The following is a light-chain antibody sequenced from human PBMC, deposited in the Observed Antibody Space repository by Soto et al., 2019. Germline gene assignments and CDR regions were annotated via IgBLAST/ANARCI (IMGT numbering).Light chain of an antibody. CDR2: GAS. J-gene: IGKJ4*01. V-gene: IGKV3-20*01. CDR3: QQYYSIPRT. CDR1: QSSTGSY. Sequence: ENVLPQSPGTLSLSPGERATVSCRASQSSTGSYLARTQHTPGQAPRLLIYGASSRATCAPERFSGSASGTDFYFTISSLETDDFSVDYYQQYYSIPRTVGGGTKV.